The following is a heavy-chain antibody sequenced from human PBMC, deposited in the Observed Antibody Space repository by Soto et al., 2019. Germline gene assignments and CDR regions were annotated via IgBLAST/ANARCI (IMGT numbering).Heavy chain of an antibody. CDR1: GFTFSSSG. D-gene: IGHD3-22*01. CDR3: AKEESSGWSRTADY. J-gene: IGHJ4*02. CDR2: IYYDGSEQ. Sequence: QVQLVESGGGVVQPGRSLRLSCAASGFTFSSSGMHWVRQAPGEGLEWVGVIYYDGSEQYYGDSVKGRFTISRDNSKNTLYLQMNSLGDEDTAVYYCAKEESSGWSRTADYWGQGTLVTVSS. V-gene: IGHV3-30*18.